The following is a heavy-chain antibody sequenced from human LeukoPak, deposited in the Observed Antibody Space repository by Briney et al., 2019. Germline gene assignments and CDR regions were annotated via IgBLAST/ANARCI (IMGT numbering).Heavy chain of an antibody. CDR2: ISSSSSYI. D-gene: IGHD5-24*01. Sequence: GGSLRLSCAASGFTFSTYSMNWIRQAPGKGLEWVSSISSSSSYIYYADSVKGRFTISRDNAKNSLYLQMNSLRAEGTAVYYCARWSGMATVTSDYWGQGTLVTVSS. V-gene: IGHV3-21*01. CDR1: GFTFSTYS. J-gene: IGHJ4*02. CDR3: ARWSGMATVTSDY.